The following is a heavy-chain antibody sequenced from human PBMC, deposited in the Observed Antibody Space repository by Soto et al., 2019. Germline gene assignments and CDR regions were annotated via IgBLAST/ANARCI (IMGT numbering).Heavy chain of an antibody. CDR2: VYHSGIT. CDR1: GFTSNYY. CDR3: ARLRGSHFDMEV. Sequence: SSETLSLTCVVSGFTSNYYWGWVRQPPGKGLEWIGSVYHSGITYYNPSLKGRVAISIDRSNSQFSLRLNSVTGADTAMYYCARLRGSHFDMEVWGQGTTVTVSS. V-gene: IGHV4-38-2*01. J-gene: IGHJ6*02.